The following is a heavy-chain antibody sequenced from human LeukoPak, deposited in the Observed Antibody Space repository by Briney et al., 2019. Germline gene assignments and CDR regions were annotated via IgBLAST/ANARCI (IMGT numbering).Heavy chain of an antibody. Sequence: SETLSLTCAVYGGSFSGYYWSWIRQPPGKGLEWIGEINHSGSTNYNPSLKSRVTISVDTSKNQFSLKLSSVTAADTAVYYCARVYSGSYYGAFDIWGQGTMVTVSS. V-gene: IGHV4-34*01. D-gene: IGHD1-26*01. CDR2: INHSGST. CDR3: ARVYSGSYYGAFDI. J-gene: IGHJ3*02. CDR1: GGSFSGYY.